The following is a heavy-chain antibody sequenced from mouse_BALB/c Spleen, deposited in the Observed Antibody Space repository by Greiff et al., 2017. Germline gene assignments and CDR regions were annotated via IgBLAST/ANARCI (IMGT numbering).Heavy chain of an antibody. D-gene: IGHD2-1*01. V-gene: IGHV1-69*02. CDR1: GYTFTSYW. CDR2: IYPSDSYT. CDR3: TRGDGNYVNYYAMDY. J-gene: IGHJ4*01. Sequence: QVQLQQPGAELVRPGASVKLSCKASGYTFTSYWINWVKQRPGQGLEWIGNIYPSDSYTNYNQKFKDKATLTVDKSSSTAYMQLSSPTSEDSAVYYCTRGDGNYVNYYAMDYWGQGTSVTVSS.